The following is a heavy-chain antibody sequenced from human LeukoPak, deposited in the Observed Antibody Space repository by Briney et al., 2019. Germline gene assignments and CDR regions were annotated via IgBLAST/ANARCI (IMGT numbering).Heavy chain of an antibody. V-gene: IGHV6-1*01. CDR3: ARLRRYIKQATSGMDV. CDR1: GDSVSNDTAA. J-gene: IGHJ6*02. D-gene: IGHD5-18*01. Sequence: SQTLSLTCAISGDSVSNDTAAWSWIRQSPSRGLEWLGRTYYRSKWYYDYAISVKGRMTIDLGTSKNRFSLHLNSVTPDDTAVYYCARLRRYIKQATSGMDVWGQGTTVTVSS. CDR2: TYYRSKWYY.